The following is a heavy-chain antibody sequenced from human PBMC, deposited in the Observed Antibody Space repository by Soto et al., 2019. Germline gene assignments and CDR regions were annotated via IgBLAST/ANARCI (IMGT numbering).Heavy chain of an antibody. J-gene: IGHJ1*01. CDR2: VNPSGGST. D-gene: IGHD2-15*01. CDR1: GYIFIAYS. Sequence: ASVKVSCKASGYIFIAYSMHWVRQAPGQGLEWMGVVNPSGGSTNYAQKFQGRITVTRDTSTSTVYMDLSSLTSEDTAVYYCAREENCSDGICYSEYFQRWGQGTLVTVSS. V-gene: IGHV1-46*01. CDR3: AREENCSDGICYSEYFQR.